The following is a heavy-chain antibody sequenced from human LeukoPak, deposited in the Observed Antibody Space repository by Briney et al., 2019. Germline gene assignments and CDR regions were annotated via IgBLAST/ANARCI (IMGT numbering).Heavy chain of an antibody. J-gene: IGHJ5*02. V-gene: IGHV1-69*13. CDR1: GGTFSSYA. D-gene: IGHD6-13*01. CDR2: IIPIFGTA. CDR3: ARGGATAGTEYNWFDP. Sequence: SVKVSCKASGGTFSSYAISWVRQAPGQGLEWMGGIIPIFGTANYAQKFQGRVTITADESTSTAYMELSSLRSEDTAVYYCARGGATAGTEYNWFDPWGQGTLVTVSS.